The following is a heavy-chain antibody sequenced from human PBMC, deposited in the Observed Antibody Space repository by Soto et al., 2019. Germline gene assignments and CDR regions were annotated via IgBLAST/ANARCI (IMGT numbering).Heavy chain of an antibody. CDR1: GFTFGDYA. CDR3: TRRYCSGGSCYDSAFDI. J-gene: IGHJ3*02. Sequence: GGSLRLSCTASGFTFGDYAMSWFRQAPGKGLEWVGFIRSKAYGGTTEYAASVKGRFTISRDDSKSIAYLQMNSLKTEDTAVYYCTRRYCSGGSCYDSAFDIWGQGTMVTVSS. D-gene: IGHD2-15*01. CDR2: IRSKAYGGTT. V-gene: IGHV3-49*03.